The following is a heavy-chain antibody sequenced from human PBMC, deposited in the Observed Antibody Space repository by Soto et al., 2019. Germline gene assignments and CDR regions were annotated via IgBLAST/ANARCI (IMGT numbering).Heavy chain of an antibody. V-gene: IGHV4-30-2*01. J-gene: IGHJ5*02. Sequence: SETLSLTCAVSGGSISSGGYSWSWIRQPPGKGLEWIGYIYHSGSTYYNPSLKSRVTISVDRSKNQFSLKLSSVTAADTAVYYCARVVDTAIAPNWSDPWGQGTLVTVSS. CDR1: GGSISSGGYS. CDR3: ARVVDTAIAPNWSDP. D-gene: IGHD5-18*01. CDR2: IYHSGST.